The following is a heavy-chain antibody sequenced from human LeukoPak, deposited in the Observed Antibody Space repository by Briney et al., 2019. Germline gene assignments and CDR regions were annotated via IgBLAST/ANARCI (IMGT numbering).Heavy chain of an antibody. J-gene: IGHJ4*02. CDR3: ATNGPGIAVAGYVDY. D-gene: IGHD6-19*01. CDR2: ITYDGSND. V-gene: IGHV3-30*19. CDR1: GFTFSSYG. Sequence: GGSLRLSCAASGFTFSSYGMHWVRQAPGKGLEWVAVITYDGSNDYYADSVKGRFTISRDNSKNTLYLQMNSLRAEDTAVYYCATNGPGIAVAGYVDYWGQGTLVTVSS.